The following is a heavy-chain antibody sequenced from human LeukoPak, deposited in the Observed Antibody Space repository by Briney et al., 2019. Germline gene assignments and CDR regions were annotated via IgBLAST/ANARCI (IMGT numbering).Heavy chain of an antibody. V-gene: IGHV1-24*01. CDR3: AREGDITSFGVVNGMDV. D-gene: IGHD3-3*01. Sequence: ASVKVSCKVSGYTLTELSMHWVRQAPGKGLEWMGGFDPEDGETIYAQKFQGRVTMAEDTSTDTAYMELSSLRSEDTAVYYCAREGDITSFGVVNGMDVWGQGTTVTVSS. J-gene: IGHJ6*02. CDR1: GYTLTELS. CDR2: FDPEDGET.